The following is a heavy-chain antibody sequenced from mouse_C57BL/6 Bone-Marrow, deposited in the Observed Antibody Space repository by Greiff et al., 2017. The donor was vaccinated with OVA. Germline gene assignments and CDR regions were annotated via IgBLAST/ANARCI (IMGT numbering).Heavy chain of an antibody. Sequence: EVMLVESGGGLVQPGGSLKLSCAASGFTFSDYYMYWVRQTPEKRLEWVAYISNGGGSTYYPDTVKGRFTISRDNAKNNLYLQMSHLKSEDTAMYYCARPLYYGSSYYFDYWGQGTTLTVSS. V-gene: IGHV5-12*01. J-gene: IGHJ2*01. CDR1: GFTFSDYY. D-gene: IGHD1-1*01. CDR3: ARPLYYGSSYYFDY. CDR2: ISNGGGST.